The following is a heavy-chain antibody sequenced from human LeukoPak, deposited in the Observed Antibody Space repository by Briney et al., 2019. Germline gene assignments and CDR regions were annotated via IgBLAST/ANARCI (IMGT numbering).Heavy chain of an antibody. V-gene: IGHV3-7*01. CDR3: ARSRLLWFGDV. Sequence: GGSLRLSCAASGFTFSSYWMGWVRQAPGKGLEWVANIKQDGSEKYYVDSVKGRFTISRDNAKNSLYLQMNGLRAEDTAVYYCARSRLLWFGDVWGKGTTVTISS. J-gene: IGHJ6*04. CDR1: GFTFSSYW. D-gene: IGHD3-10*01. CDR2: IKQDGSEK.